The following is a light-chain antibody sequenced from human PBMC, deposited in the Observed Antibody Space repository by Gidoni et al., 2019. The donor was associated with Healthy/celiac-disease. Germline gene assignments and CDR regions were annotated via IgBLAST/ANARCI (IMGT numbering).Light chain of an antibody. J-gene: IGKJ1*01. CDR2: AAS. Sequence: DIQMTQSPSSLSASVGDRVTITCRASQSISSYLDWYHQKPGKAPKLLIYAASSLQSGVPSMFSGSGSGTDFTLTIISLQPEDFATYYCQQSYSTPPTFGQGTKVEIQ. V-gene: IGKV1-39*01. CDR1: QSISSY. CDR3: QQSYSTPPT.